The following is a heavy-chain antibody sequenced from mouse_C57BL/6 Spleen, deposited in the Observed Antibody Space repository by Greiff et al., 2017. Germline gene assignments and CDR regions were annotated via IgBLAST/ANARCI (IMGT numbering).Heavy chain of an antibody. J-gene: IGHJ2*01. Sequence: VQLQQSGPELVKPGASVKISCKASGYTFTDYYMNWVKQSHGKSLEWIGDINPNNGGTSYNQKFTGKATLTVDKSSSTAYMALHSLTSEDSAVYYCARWGWKAFDYWGQGTTLTVSS. D-gene: IGHD2-3*01. V-gene: IGHV1-26*01. CDR2: INPNNGGT. CDR3: ARWGWKAFDY. CDR1: GYTFTDYY.